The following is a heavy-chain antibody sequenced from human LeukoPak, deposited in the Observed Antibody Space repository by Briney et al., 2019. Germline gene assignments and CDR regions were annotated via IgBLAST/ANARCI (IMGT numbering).Heavy chain of an antibody. CDR2: ISAYNGNT. D-gene: IGHD2-21*01. Sequence: ASVKVSCKASGYTFTSYGISWVRQAPGQGLEWMGWISAYNGNTNYAQKLQGRVTMTTDTSTSTAYMELRSLRSDDTAVYYCARSLSTYPHWYFDLWGRGTLVTVSS. CDR3: ARSLSTYPHWYFDL. V-gene: IGHV1-18*01. CDR1: GYTFTSYG. J-gene: IGHJ2*01.